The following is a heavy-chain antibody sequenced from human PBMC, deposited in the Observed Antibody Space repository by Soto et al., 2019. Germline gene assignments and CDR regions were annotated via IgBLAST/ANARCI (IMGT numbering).Heavy chain of an antibody. CDR3: ARLAGTKRYYYYGMDV. J-gene: IGHJ6*02. CDR1: GYTFTSYD. D-gene: IGHD6-13*01. Sequence: ASVKVSCKASGYTFTSYDINWVRQATGQGLEWMGWMNPNSGNTGYAQKFQGRVTVTRNTSISTAYMELSSLRSEDTAVYYCARLAGTKRYYYYGMDVWGQGTTVTVSS. CDR2: MNPNSGNT. V-gene: IGHV1-8*01.